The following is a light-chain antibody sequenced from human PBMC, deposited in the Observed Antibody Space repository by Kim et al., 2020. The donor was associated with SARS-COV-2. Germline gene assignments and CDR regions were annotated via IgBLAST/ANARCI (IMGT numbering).Light chain of an antibody. CDR2: GAS. Sequence: EIVLAQSPGTLSLSPGERATLSCRASQSVTSTYLAWYQQKPGQAPRHLIYGASTRATGIPDRFSGSGSGTDFTLTISRLEPEDFALYYCQQYGSSPPAWAFGQGTKVDIK. CDR3: QQYGSSPPAWA. J-gene: IGKJ1*01. CDR1: QSVTSTY. V-gene: IGKV3-20*01.